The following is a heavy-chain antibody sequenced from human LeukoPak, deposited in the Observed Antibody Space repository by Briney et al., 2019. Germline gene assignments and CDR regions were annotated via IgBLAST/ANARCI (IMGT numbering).Heavy chain of an antibody. V-gene: IGHV1-69*13. Sequence: SVKLSCKASGGTFSSYAISWVRQAPGQGLEWMGGIIPIFGTANYAQKFQGRVTITADESTSTAYMELSSLRSEDTAVYYCARARDWAGYSYGFYYWGQGTLVTVSS. CDR1: GGTFSSYA. D-gene: IGHD5-18*01. CDR2: IIPIFGTA. J-gene: IGHJ4*02. CDR3: ARARDWAGYSYGFYY.